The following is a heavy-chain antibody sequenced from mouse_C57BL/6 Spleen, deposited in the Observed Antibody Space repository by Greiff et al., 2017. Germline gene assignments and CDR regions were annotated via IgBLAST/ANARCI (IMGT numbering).Heavy chain of an antibody. CDR3: ARGSYGSSHYFDY. D-gene: IGHD1-1*01. J-gene: IGHJ2*01. V-gene: IGHV1-76*01. CDR1: GYTFTDYY. CDR2: IYPGSGNT. Sequence: VQLQQSGAELVRPGASVKLSCKASGYTFTDYYINWVKQRPGQGLEWIARIYPGSGNTYYNEKFKGKATLTAEKSSSTAYTQLSSLTSEDSAVYFCARGSYGSSHYFDYWGQGTTLTVSS.